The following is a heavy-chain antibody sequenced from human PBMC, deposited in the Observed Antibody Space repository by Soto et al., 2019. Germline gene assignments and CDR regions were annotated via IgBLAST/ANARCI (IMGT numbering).Heavy chain of an antibody. J-gene: IGHJ6*03. D-gene: IGHD3-10*01. CDR3: ARIHRVYYGSGSYYGALSHDYYYYMDV. CDR1: GFSLSTSGMC. Sequence: FSRSGPTLVKPTQTLTLTCTFSGFSLSTSGMCVSWIRQPPGKALEWLARIDWDDDKYYSTSLKTRLTISKDTSKNQVVLTMTNMDPLDTATYYCARIHRVYYGSGSYYGALSHDYYYYMDVWGKGTTVTVSS. V-gene: IGHV2-70*11. CDR2: IDWDDDK.